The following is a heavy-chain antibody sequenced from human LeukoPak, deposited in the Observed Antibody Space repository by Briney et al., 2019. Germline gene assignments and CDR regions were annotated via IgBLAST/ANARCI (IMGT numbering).Heavy chain of an antibody. J-gene: IGHJ2*01. CDR2: ICTSGSP. D-gene: IGHD2-15*01. V-gene: IGHV4-4*07. CDR1: GGSIVGHY. CDR3: ARSEEGRFYDSAGYCEPFDL. Sequence: SEKLSLTCSVSGGSIVGHYWNWTRQAPRKGLEWIGLICTSGSPNYSPSLKSRLSNAWLSYRSKIYLRMTSVTAADTAIYYCARSEEGRFYDSAGYCEPFDLCG.